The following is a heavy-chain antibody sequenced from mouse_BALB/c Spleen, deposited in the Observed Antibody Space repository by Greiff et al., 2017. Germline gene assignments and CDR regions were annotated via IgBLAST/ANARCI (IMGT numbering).Heavy chain of an antibody. J-gene: IGHJ2*01. CDR2: IDPANGNT. Sequence: VQLQQSGAELVKPGASVKLSCTASGFNIKDTYMPWVKQRPEQGLEWIGRIDPANGNTKYDPKFQGKATITADTSSNTAYLQLSSLTSEDTAVYYCAPYDYDVKNYWGQGTTLTVSS. CDR1: GFNIKDTY. D-gene: IGHD2-4*01. CDR3: APYDYDVKNY. V-gene: IGHV14-3*02.